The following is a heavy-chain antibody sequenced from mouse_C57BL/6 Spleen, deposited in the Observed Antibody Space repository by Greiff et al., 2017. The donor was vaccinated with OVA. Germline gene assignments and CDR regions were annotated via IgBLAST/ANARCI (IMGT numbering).Heavy chain of an antibody. Sequence: EVKLMESGPELVKPGASVKISCKASGYSFTDYNMNWVKQSNGKSLEWIGVINPNYGTTSYNQKFKGKATLTVDQSSSTAYMQLNSLTSEDSAVYYCARLPSFYGYDENYFDYWGQGTTLTVSS. J-gene: IGHJ2*01. CDR1: GYSFTDYN. D-gene: IGHD2-9*01. CDR2: INPNYGTT. CDR3: ARLPSFYGYDENYFDY. V-gene: IGHV1-39*01.